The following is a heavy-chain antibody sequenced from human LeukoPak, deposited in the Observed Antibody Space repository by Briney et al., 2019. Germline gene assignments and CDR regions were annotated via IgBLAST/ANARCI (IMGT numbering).Heavy chain of an antibody. D-gene: IGHD1-26*01. Sequence: LSGTLSDSCAVSGASITSCYWSWVRQSAGKGLEWIGRLYTTGTTNYNPSLKSRVTMSGDSSKNQLSLTLTSVTTADTAVYYCVRDGANWEEPYDAFDTWGQGTMVTVSS. CDR3: VRDGANWEEPYDAFDT. V-gene: IGHV4-4*07. CDR1: GASITSCY. J-gene: IGHJ3*02. CDR2: LYTTGTT.